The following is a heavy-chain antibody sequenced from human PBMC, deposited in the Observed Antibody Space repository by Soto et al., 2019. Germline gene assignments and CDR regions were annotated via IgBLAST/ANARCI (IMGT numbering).Heavy chain of an antibody. D-gene: IGHD2-2*01. Sequence: SETLSLTCAVYGGSFSGFRWSWIRQPPGKGLEWIGEINHSGSTNYNPSLKSRVTISVDTSKNQFSLELSSVTAADTAVYYCARSQKYCSSTTCSYYFDYWGQGTLVTVSS. J-gene: IGHJ4*02. V-gene: IGHV4-34*01. CDR1: GGSFSGFR. CDR2: INHSGST. CDR3: ARSQKYCSSTTCSYYFDY.